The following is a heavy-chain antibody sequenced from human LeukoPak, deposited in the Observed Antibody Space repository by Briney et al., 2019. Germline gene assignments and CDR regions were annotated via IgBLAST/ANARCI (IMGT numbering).Heavy chain of an antibody. J-gene: IGHJ6*03. CDR1: GFTFSSYG. Sequence: PGGSLRLSCAASGFTFSSYGMHWVRQAPGKGLEWVAFIRYDGSNTYYADSVKGRFTISRDNSKNTLYLQMNSLRAEDTAVYYCAKDGSATERYYYYYMDVWGKGTTVTISS. CDR3: AKDGSATERYYYYYMDV. V-gene: IGHV3-30*02. CDR2: IRYDGSNT. D-gene: IGHD3-10*01.